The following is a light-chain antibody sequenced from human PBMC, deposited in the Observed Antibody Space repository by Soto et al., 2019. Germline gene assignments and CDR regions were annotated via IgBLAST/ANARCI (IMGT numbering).Light chain of an antibody. Sequence: EIVLTQSPGPLSSSPGERASLACRASQSVTTNYLAWYQQKPGQAPRLLIYGASIRATGIPDRFSGSGSGTDFTLTISRLEPEDVAVYYCQQYGGSPHTFGQGTKVEIK. CDR2: GAS. V-gene: IGKV3-20*01. J-gene: IGKJ1*01. CDR1: QSVTTNY. CDR3: QQYGGSPHT.